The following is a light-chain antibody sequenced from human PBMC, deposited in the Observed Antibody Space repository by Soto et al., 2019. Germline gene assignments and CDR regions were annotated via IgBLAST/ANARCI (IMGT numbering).Light chain of an antibody. CDR3: QQYNNWPPIT. J-gene: IGKJ5*01. CDR2: YAS. Sequence: EIMMTQSPATLSVSPGERATLSCRASQSVSNNVAWYQQKPGQAPRLRVYYASTRATGIPARFSGSGSGTELTLPISSLQSEDFALYYCQQYNNWPPITFGQGTRLEIK. CDR1: QSVSNN. V-gene: IGKV3-15*01.